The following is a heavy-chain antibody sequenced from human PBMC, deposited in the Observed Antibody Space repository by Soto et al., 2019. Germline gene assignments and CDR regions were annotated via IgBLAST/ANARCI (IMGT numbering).Heavy chain of an antibody. J-gene: IGHJ5*02. Sequence: EVQLLESGGGLVQPGGSLRLSCAASGFTFSSYAMSWVRQAPGKGLEWVSAISGSGGSTYYADSVKGRFTISRDNSKNTLYLQMTSLRAEDTAVYYCAKGQAIFGVVTLNWFDPWGQGTLVTVSS. CDR2: ISGSGGST. D-gene: IGHD3-3*01. CDR1: GFTFSSYA. V-gene: IGHV3-23*01. CDR3: AKGQAIFGVVTLNWFDP.